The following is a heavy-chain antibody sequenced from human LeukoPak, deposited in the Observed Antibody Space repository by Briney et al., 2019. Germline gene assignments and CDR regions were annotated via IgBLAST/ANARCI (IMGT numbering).Heavy chain of an antibody. CDR3: VKGSAYSSSWYVD. CDR2: ITWNSGSI. Sequence: GRSLRLSCAASGFIFDDYAMHWVRQAPGKGLEWFSGITWNSGSIGYADSVKGRFTISRDNAKNSLYLQINSLRPEDTALYYCVKGSAYSSSWYVDWGQGTLVTVSS. V-gene: IGHV3-9*01. J-gene: IGHJ4*02. CDR1: GFIFDDYA. D-gene: IGHD6-13*01.